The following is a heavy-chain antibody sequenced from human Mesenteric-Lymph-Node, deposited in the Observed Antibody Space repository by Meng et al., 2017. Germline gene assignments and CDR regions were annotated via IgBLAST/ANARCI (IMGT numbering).Heavy chain of an antibody. D-gene: IGHD1-26*01. CDR2: MSYDGTIQ. CDR1: GFTFRSYA. V-gene: IGHV3-30*01. J-gene: IGHJ4*02. CDR3: ARGLSGSYY. Sequence: GESLKISCAASGFTFRSYAMHWVRQAPGQGLQWVAVMSYDGTIQRYADSVRGRFTIYRDNSKNTLYLQMNSLRAEDTAVYYCARGLSGSYYWGQGTLVTVSS.